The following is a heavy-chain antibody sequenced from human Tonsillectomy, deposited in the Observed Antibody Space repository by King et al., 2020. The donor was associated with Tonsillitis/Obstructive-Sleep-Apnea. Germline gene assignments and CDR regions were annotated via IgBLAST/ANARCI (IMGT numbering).Heavy chain of an antibody. D-gene: IGHD3-16*01. CDR1: GYTFTIYS. CDR3: ARFGPDAFDF. V-gene: IGHV7-4-1*02. Sequence: VQLVESGSELKKPGASVKVSCKSSGYTFTIYSINWVRQAPGQGLEWMVWINTKTGIPTFARAFTGHFVFSLDTSVTTAYLQISGLKAEDTAVYYCARFGPDAFDFWGQGTMVTVSS. J-gene: IGHJ3*01. CDR2: INTKTGIP.